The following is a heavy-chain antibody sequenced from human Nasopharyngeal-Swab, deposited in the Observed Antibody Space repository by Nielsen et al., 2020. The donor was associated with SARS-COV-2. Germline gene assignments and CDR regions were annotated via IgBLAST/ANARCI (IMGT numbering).Heavy chain of an antibody. CDR2: IYSGGST. CDR3: ARDSLDYYDSSGLGY. CDR1: GFTVSSNY. D-gene: IGHD3-22*01. Sequence: GGSLRLSCAASGFTVSSNYMSWVRQAPGKGLEWASVIYSGGSTYYADSVKGRFTISRHNSKNTLYLQMNSLRAEDTAVYYCARDSLDYYDSSGLGYWGQGTLVTVSS. V-gene: IGHV3-53*04. J-gene: IGHJ4*02.